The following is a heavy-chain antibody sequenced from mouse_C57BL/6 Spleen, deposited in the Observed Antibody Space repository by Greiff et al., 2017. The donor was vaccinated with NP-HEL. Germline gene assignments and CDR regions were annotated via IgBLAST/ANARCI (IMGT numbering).Heavy chain of an antibody. CDR3: ARGDERFAY. Sequence: QVQLQQSGPELVKPGASVKISCKASGYAFSSSWMNWVKQRPGKGLEWIGRIYPGDGDTNYNGKFKGKATLTADKSSSTAYMQLSSLTSEDSAVYFCARGDERFAYWGQGTLVTVSA. CDR2: IYPGDGDT. V-gene: IGHV1-82*01. D-gene: IGHD3-3*01. CDR1: GYAFSSSW. J-gene: IGHJ3*01.